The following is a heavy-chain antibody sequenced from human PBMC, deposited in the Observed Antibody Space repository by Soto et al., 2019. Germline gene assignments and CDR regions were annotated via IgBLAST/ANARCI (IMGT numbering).Heavy chain of an antibody. V-gene: IGHV1-69*19. CDR2: IMPIFGTA. Sequence: QVQLVQSGAEVKKPGSSVKVSCKASGGTFSSYAISWVRQAPGQGLEWMGGIMPIFGTANYAQKFQGRVTITADESTSTAYKEQSSLRSEDTAVYYCAREDLGSSWFYYGMDVWGQGTTVTVSS. CDR3: AREDLGSSWFYYGMDV. D-gene: IGHD6-13*01. J-gene: IGHJ6*02. CDR1: GGTFSSYA.